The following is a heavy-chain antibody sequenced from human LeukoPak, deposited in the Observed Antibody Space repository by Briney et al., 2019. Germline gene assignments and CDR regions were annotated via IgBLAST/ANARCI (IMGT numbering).Heavy chain of an antibody. CDR2: IYYSGST. J-gene: IGHJ6*03. CDR1: GGSISSNY. V-gene: IGHV4-59*01. Sequence: NPSETLSLTCSVSGGSISSNYWSWIRQPPGKGLEWIGYIYYSGSTNYNSSLKSRVIISVDTSKNQFSLKLSSVTAADTAVYYCARGPARMDVWGKGTTVTVSS. D-gene: IGHD6-6*01. CDR3: ARGPARMDV.